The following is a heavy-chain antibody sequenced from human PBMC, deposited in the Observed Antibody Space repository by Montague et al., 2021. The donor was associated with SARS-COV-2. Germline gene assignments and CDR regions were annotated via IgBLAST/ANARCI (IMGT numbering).Heavy chain of an antibody. CDR3: AREAGITIFGVAPAGYYYYMDV. CDR1: GGSFSGYY. CDR2: INHSGST. D-gene: IGHD3-3*01. Sequence: SETLSLTCAVYGGSFSGYYWSWIRQPPGKGLEWIGEINHSGSTNYNPSLKSRVTISVDTSKNQFSLKLSSVTAADTAVYYCAREAGITIFGVAPAGYYYYMDVWGKGTTVTVSS. J-gene: IGHJ6*03. V-gene: IGHV4-34*01.